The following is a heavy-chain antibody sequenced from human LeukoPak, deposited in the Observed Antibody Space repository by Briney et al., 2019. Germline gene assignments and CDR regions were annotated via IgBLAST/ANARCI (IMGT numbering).Heavy chain of an antibody. CDR1: GGSISSYY. CDR3: ARVGIPYCSSTSCYPYWGDY. J-gene: IGHJ4*02. Sequence: PSETLSLTCTVSGGSISSYYWSWIRQPPGKGLEWIGYIYYSGSTNYNPSLKSRVTISVDTSKNQFSLKLSSVTAADTAVYYCARVGIPYCSSTSCYPYWGDYWGQGTLVTVSS. CDR2: IYYSGST. D-gene: IGHD2-2*01. V-gene: IGHV4-59*01.